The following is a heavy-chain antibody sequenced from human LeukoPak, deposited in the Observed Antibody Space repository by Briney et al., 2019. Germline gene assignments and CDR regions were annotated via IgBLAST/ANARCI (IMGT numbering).Heavy chain of an antibody. D-gene: IGHD2-21*02. CDR1: GFTFSTYW. Sequence: GGSLRLSCAASGFTFSTYWMHWVRQAPGKGLVWVSRINSDGSGTSYADSVKGRFTISRDNAKNTLYLQVNSLRAEDTAVYYCARDTPPAYCGGDCYYTFDIWGQGTMVTVSS. V-gene: IGHV3-74*01. CDR3: ARDTPPAYCGGDCYYTFDI. J-gene: IGHJ3*02. CDR2: INSDGSGT.